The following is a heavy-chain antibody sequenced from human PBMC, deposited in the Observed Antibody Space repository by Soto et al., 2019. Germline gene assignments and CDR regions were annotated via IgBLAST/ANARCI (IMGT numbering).Heavy chain of an antibody. CDR2: IIPVSGEA. D-gene: IGHD2-2*01. J-gene: IGHJ4*02. Sequence: QVQLVQSGAEVKKPGSSVKVSCKASGGTFGSYAFSWVRQAPGQGLEWMGGIIPVSGEAHYAQKFQGRVTITADESTSTAYMELSSLSSQDTAVYYCATALGCRSTSCTLDYWGQGTRVIVSS. CDR3: ATALGCRSTSCTLDY. V-gene: IGHV1-69*01. CDR1: GGTFGSYA.